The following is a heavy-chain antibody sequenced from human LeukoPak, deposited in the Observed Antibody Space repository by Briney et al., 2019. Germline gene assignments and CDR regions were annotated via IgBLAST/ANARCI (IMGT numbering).Heavy chain of an antibody. V-gene: IGHV4-34*01. CDR3: ARLGKYCSGGSCYSPKYYYYYYMDV. Sequence: KPSETLSLTCAVYGGSFSGYYWSWIRQPPGKGLEWIGEINHSGSTNYNPSLKSRVTISVDTSKNQFSLKLSSVTAADTSVYYCARLGKYCSGGSCYSPKYYYYYYMDVWGKGTTVTVSS. CDR1: GGSFSGYY. D-gene: IGHD2-15*01. J-gene: IGHJ6*03. CDR2: INHSGST.